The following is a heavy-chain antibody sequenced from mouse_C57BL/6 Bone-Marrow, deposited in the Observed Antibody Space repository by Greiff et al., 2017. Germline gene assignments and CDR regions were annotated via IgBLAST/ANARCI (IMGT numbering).Heavy chain of an antibody. V-gene: IGHV1-55*01. Sequence: QVQLQQPGAELVKPGASVKMSCKASGYTFTSYWITWVKQRPGQGLEWIGDIYPGSGSTNYNEKFKSKATLTVDTSSSTAYMQLSSLTSEDSAVYYCARGGQLRLPWFAYWGQGTLVTVSA. CDR2: IYPGSGST. CDR3: ARGGQLRLPWFAY. CDR1: GYTFTSYW. D-gene: IGHD3-2*02. J-gene: IGHJ3*01.